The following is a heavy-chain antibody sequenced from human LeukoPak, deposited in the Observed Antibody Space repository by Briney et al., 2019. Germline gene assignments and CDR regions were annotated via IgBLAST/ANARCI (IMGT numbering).Heavy chain of an antibody. CDR1: GGSFSGYY. J-gene: IGHJ6*04. Sequence: PSETLSLTCAVYGGSFSGYYWSWIRQPPGKGLEWIGEINHSGSTNYNPPLKSRVTISVDTSKNQFSLKLSSVTAADTAVYYCARTRDYYGSGSYYKQRQAQQNYAMDVWGKGTTVTVSS. V-gene: IGHV4-34*01. CDR3: ARTRDYYGSGSYYKQRQAQQNYAMDV. D-gene: IGHD3-10*01. CDR2: INHSGST.